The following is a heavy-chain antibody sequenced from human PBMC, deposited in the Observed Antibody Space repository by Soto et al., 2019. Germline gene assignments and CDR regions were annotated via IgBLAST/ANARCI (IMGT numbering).Heavy chain of an antibody. V-gene: IGHV5-51*01. D-gene: IGHD6-19*01. J-gene: IGHJ3*02. CDR1: GYSFTSYW. CDR3: ARPITSGGAYDAFDI. CDR2: IYPGDSDT. Sequence: GESLKISCKGSGYSFTSYWIGWVRQMPGKGLEWMGIIYPGDSDTRYSPSFEGQVTISADKSIITAYLQWSSLKASDTGMYYCARPITSGGAYDAFDIWGQGTMVTVSS.